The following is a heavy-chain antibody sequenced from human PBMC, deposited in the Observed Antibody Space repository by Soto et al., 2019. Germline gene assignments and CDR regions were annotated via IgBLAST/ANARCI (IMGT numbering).Heavy chain of an antibody. J-gene: IGHJ4*02. V-gene: IGHV4-34*01. D-gene: IGHD3-22*01. Sequence: SETLSLTCAVYGGSFSGYYWSWIRQPPGKGLEWIGEINHSGSTNYNPSLKSRVTISVDTSKNQFSLKLSSVTAADTAVYYCARGTPTPPDSSGYYYADYWGQGTLVTVSS. CDR3: ARGTPTPPDSSGYYYADY. CDR1: GGSFSGYY. CDR2: INHSGST.